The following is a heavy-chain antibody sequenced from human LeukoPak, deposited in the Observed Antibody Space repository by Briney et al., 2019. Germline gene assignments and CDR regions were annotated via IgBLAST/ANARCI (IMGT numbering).Heavy chain of an antibody. V-gene: IGHV3-21*01. CDR2: ISSSSSYI. J-gene: IGHJ4*02. Sequence: PGGSLRLSCAASGFTFSSYSMNWVRRAPGKGLEWVSSISSSSSYIYYADSVKGRFTISRDNAKNSLYLQMSSLRAEDTAVYYCARLAVAGTDFDYWGQGTLVTVSS. CDR1: GFTFSSYS. D-gene: IGHD6-19*01. CDR3: ARLAVAGTDFDY.